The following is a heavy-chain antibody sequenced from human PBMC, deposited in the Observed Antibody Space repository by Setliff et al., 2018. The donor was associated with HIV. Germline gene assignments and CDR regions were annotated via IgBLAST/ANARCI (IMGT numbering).Heavy chain of an antibody. V-gene: IGHV4-39*02. CDR2: IYYSGTT. J-gene: IGHJ5*02. CDR3: AGDSGYPSNWFDP. Sequence: PSETLSLTCTVSGGSISRDSFYWGWFRQPPREGLEWIGSIYYSGTTYYAPSLETRLTISVDTSTNQFSLKLTSVTAADTAMYFCAGDSGYPSNWFDPWGQGILVTVSS. D-gene: IGHD3-22*01. CDR1: GGSISRDSFY.